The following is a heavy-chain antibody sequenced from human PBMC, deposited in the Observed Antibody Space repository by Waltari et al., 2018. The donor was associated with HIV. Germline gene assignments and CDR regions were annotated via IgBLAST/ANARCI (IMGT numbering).Heavy chain of an antibody. Sequence: EVQLVESGGGLVKPGGSLRLSCAASGFTFSSYSMNWVRQAPGKGLGWVSSISSSSSYIYYADSVKGRFTISRDNAKNSLYLQMNSLRAEDTAVYYCARDLRIAVATGVRFDPWGQGTLVTVSS. CDR2: ISSSSSYI. CDR3: ARDLRIAVATGVRFDP. J-gene: IGHJ5*02. V-gene: IGHV3-21*01. CDR1: GFTFSSYS. D-gene: IGHD6-19*01.